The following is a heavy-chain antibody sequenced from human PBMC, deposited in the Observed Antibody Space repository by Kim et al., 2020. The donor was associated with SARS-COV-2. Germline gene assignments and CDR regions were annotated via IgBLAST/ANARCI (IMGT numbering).Heavy chain of an antibody. CDR3: ARDDDSRGWPTFDF. CDR2: VNNDGNP. D-gene: IGHD4-4*01. V-gene: IGHV3-23*01. J-gene: IGHJ4*02. Sequence: GGSLRLSCEGSGFTFSRYAISWVRQAPGRGPEWVARVNNDGNPHYADSVKCRFTVSPANDRNTLYLQNDSPRVEQTALYYCARDDDSRGWPTFDFCGQG. CDR1: GFTFSRYA.